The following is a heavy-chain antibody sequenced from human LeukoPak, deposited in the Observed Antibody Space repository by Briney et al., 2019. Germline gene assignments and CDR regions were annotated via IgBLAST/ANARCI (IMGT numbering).Heavy chain of an antibody. Sequence: GGSLRLSCAASGFTFSTYWMSWVRQAPGKGLEWVANIKQDGSEKYYVDSVKGRFSISRDNAKNSLYLQMNTLRAEDTAVYYCARDLAGPPQEAFDIWGQGTMVTVSS. J-gene: IGHJ3*02. D-gene: IGHD1-14*01. CDR2: IKQDGSEK. CDR3: ARDLAGPPQEAFDI. CDR1: GFTFSTYW. V-gene: IGHV3-7*01.